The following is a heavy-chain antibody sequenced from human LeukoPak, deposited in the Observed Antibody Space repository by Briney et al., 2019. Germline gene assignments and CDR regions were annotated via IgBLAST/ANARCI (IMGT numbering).Heavy chain of an antibody. CDR2: ISGSGGST. V-gene: IGHV3-23*01. Sequence: GGFLRLSCAASGFTFSSYAMSWVRQAPGKGLEWVSAISGSGGSTYYADSVKGRFTISRDNSKNTLYLQMNSPRAEDTAVYYCAKVGDSSGSFDYWGQGTLVTVSS. CDR3: AKVGDSSGSFDY. CDR1: GFTFSSYA. J-gene: IGHJ4*02. D-gene: IGHD3-22*01.